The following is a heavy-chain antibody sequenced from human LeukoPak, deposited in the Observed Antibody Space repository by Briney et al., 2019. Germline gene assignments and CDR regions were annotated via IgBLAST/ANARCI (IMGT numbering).Heavy chain of an antibody. V-gene: IGHV3-23*01. CDR3: AREPYYDYVWGSYRWYYYYYMDV. J-gene: IGHJ6*03. D-gene: IGHD3-16*02. Sequence: GGTLRLSCVASGFTFSTYGMSWVRQAPGKGLEWVSAISGSGGSTYYADSVKGRFTISRDNAKNSLYLQMNSLRAEDTAVYYCAREPYYDYVWGSYRWYYYYYMDVWGKGTTVTVSS. CDR2: ISGSGGST. CDR1: GFTFSTYG.